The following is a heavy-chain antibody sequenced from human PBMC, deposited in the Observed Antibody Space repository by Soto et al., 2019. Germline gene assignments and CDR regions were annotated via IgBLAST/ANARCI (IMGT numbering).Heavy chain of an antibody. D-gene: IGHD6-19*01. CDR1: GYTSTSYA. CDR2: INAGNGNT. Sequence: ASVKVSCKASGYTSTSYAMHLVRQAPGQRLEWMGWINAGNGNTKYSQKFQGRVTITRDTSASTAYMELSSLRSEDTAVYYCATGTSYSSGWSPPRYRGQGTLVTVSS. J-gene: IGHJ4*02. V-gene: IGHV1-3*01. CDR3: ATGTSYSSGWSPPRY.